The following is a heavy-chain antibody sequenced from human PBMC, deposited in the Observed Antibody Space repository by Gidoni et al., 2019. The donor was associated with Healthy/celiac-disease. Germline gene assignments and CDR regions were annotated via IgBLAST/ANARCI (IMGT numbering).Heavy chain of an antibody. V-gene: IGHV4-59*08. Sequence: QVQLQESGPGLVKPSETLSLTCTVSGGSISSYYWSWIRQPPGKGLEWIGYIYYSGSTNYNPSLKSRVTISVDTSKNQFSLKLSSVTAADTAVYYCARQGDILMIFDYWGQGTLVTVSS. CDR3: ARQGDILMIFDY. J-gene: IGHJ4*02. D-gene: IGHD3-9*01. CDR1: GGSISSYY. CDR2: IYYSGST.